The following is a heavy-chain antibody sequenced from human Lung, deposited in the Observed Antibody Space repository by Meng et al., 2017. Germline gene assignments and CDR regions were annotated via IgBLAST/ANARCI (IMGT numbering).Heavy chain of an antibody. Sequence: GGGFVRPGGSLRLSCAASGFTFSNAWMTGVRQAPGKGLEWIGRMKSNVDGGTVDYAAAVKGRFFISRDDSENTFYLQMNSLKTEDTAVYYCSGHVDYWGHGTLVTVSS. V-gene: IGHV3-15*01. J-gene: IGHJ4*01. CDR1: GFTFSNAW. CDR3: SGHVDY. CDR2: MKSNVDGGTV.